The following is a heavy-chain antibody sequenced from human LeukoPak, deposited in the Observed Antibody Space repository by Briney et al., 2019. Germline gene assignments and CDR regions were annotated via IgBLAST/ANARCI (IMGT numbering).Heavy chain of an antibody. Sequence: ASVKVSCKTSGFFTNCDINWVRQAPGLRLEWMGWISPYNGDTKYAQKFQDRVTMTTDISTSTTYLELRSLKSDDTALYYCTRATGWLSDYWGQGTLVTVSS. CDR2: ISPYNGDT. V-gene: IGHV1-18*04. D-gene: IGHD6-19*01. CDR1: GFFTNCD. J-gene: IGHJ4*02. CDR3: TRATGWLSDY.